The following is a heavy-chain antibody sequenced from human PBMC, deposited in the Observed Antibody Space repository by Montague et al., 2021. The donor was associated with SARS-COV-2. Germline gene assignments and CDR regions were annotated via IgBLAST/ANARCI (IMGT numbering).Heavy chain of an antibody. CDR2: IFYNGNT. Sequence: SETLSLTCSVSGGSISRHVWSWIRQPPGKGLEWIGNIFYNGNTNYIPSLKSRLTISVDTSKNQISLKLASVTAADTAVYYCARGYYGDYGAHQHYYGMDVWGQGTTVTVSS. CDR1: GGSISRHV. CDR3: ARGYYGDYGAHQHYYGMDV. J-gene: IGHJ6*02. D-gene: IGHD4-17*01. V-gene: IGHV4-59*11.